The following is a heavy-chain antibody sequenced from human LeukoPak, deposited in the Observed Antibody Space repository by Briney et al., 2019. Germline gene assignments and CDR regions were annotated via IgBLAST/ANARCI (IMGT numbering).Heavy chain of an antibody. J-gene: IGHJ5*02. CDR3: ARDAGGRTQREGWFDP. V-gene: IGHV3-21*01. Sequence: GGSLRLSCAASGFAFLNYGMNWVRQAPGKGLEWVSSISSGGMWIYYADSLKGRFTISRDNAKNSLYLQMKSLRDEDTAVYYCARDAGGRTQREGWFDPWGQGTLVTVSS. CDR2: ISSGGMWI. CDR1: GFAFLNYG. D-gene: IGHD1-26*01.